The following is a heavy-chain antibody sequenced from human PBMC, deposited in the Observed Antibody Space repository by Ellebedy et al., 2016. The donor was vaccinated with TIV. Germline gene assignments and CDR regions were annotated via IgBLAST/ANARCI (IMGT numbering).Heavy chain of an antibody. J-gene: IGHJ6*02. D-gene: IGHD6-19*01. Sequence: SETLSLXXTVSGGSISSSSYYWGWFRQPPGKGLEWIGYIYYSGSTNYNPSLKSRVTISVDKSKNQFSLKLSSVTAADTAVYYCARFYSSGPYYYYGMDVWGQGTTVTVSS. CDR2: IYYSGST. CDR1: GGSISSSSYY. CDR3: ARFYSSGPYYYYGMDV. V-gene: IGHV4-61*05.